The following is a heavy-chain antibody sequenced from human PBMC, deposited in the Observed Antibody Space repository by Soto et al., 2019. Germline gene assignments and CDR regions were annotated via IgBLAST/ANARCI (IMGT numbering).Heavy chain of an antibody. CDR3: ARSPRSSPYFDY. CDR2: IYPGDHET. V-gene: IGHV5-51*01. CDR1: GYTFSNFW. J-gene: IGHJ4*02. Sequence: LKISCQSSGYTFSNFWIGWVRQLPGKGLEWMGIIYPGDHETRYSPSFHGKVTISADRSINTAYLQWNSLEASDTTFYFCARSPRSSPYFDYWGQGALVTVSS. D-gene: IGHD6-13*01.